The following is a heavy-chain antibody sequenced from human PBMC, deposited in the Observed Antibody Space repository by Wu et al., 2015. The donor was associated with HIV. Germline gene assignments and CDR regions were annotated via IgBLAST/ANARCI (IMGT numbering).Heavy chain of an antibody. V-gene: IGHV1-18*01. CDR2: ISAYNGNT. Sequence: QVQLVQSGAEVKKPGASVKVSCKASGYTFTSYGISWVRQAPGQGLEWMGWISAYNGNTNYAQKLQGRVTMTTDTSTSTAYMELRSLRSDDTAVYYCARDITYYYDSSGYSNFDYWGQGTLVTVSS. J-gene: IGHJ4*02. CDR3: ARDITYYYDSSGYSNFDY. D-gene: IGHD3-22*01. CDR1: GYTFTSYG.